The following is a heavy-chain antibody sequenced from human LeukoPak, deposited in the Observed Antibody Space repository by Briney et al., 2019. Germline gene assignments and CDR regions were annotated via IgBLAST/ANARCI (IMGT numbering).Heavy chain of an antibody. CDR2: ISYDGSNK. J-gene: IGHJ6*04. CDR1: GFTFSTYG. D-gene: IGHD5-18*01. V-gene: IGHV3-30*18. Sequence: GGSLTLSCAASGFTFSTYGMHWVRQAPGKGLEWVAVISYDGSNKYYADSVKSRFTISRDNSKNTLYLQINSLRAEDTAVYYCAKDYHGYSYGYGYYYYGMDVWGKGTTVTVSS. CDR3: AKDYHGYSYGYGYYYYGMDV.